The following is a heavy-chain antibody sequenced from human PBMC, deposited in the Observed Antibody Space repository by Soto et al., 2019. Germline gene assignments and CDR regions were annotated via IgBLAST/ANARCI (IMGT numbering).Heavy chain of an antibody. CDR3: ARDPFDS. V-gene: IGHV3-64*04. Sequence: TGGSLRLSYSASECTFSSYAMHWVRQAPGKGLEYVSAISSNGGSTYYADSVKGRFTISRDNSKNSLYLQMNSLRDEDTAVYYCARDPFDSWGQGTLVTVSS. J-gene: IGHJ5*01. CDR1: ECTFSSYA. CDR2: ISSNGGST.